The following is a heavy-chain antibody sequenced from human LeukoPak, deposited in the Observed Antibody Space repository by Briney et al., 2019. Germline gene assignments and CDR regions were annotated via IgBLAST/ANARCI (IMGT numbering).Heavy chain of an antibody. V-gene: IGHV4-59*12. J-gene: IGHJ3*02. D-gene: IGHD6-13*01. CDR1: GGSISSYY. CDR2: IYYGGST. Sequence: SETLSLTCTVSGGSISSYYWSWIRQPPGKGLEWIGYIYYGGSTNYNPSPKSRVTISVDTSKNQFSLKLSSVTAADTAVYYCAREGYSSSWYDAFDIWGQGTMVTVSS. CDR3: AREGYSSSWYDAFDI.